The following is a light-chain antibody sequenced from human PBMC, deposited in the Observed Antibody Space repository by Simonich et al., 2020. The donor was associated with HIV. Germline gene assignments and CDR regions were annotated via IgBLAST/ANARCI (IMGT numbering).Light chain of an antibody. CDR2: GAS. V-gene: IGKV3-15*01. CDR1: QSVSSN. CDR3: QQYNKWPPWT. Sequence: EIVMTQSPATLSVSPGERATLSCRASQSVSSNLAWYQQKPGQAPRLLIYGASTRATGIPARFSGSGSGTEFTLTISSLQSEDFAVYYCQQYNKWPPWTVGQGTKVEI. J-gene: IGKJ1*01.